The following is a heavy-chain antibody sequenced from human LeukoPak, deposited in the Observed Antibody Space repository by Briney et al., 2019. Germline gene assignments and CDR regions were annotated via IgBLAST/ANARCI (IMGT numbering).Heavy chain of an antibody. CDR3: AKIASWYDYYYYMDV. Sequence: PGGSLRLSCAASGFTFSSYGMHWVRQAPGKGLEWVAFIRYDGSNEYYADSVKGRFTISRDNSKNTLYLQMSRLRADDTAVYYCAKIASWYDYYYYMDVWGKGTTVTVSS. D-gene: IGHD2-2*01. V-gene: IGHV3-30*02. CDR1: GFTFSSYG. CDR2: IRYDGSNE. J-gene: IGHJ6*03.